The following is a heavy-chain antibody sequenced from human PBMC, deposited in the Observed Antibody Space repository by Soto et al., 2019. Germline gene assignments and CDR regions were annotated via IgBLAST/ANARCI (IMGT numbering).Heavy chain of an antibody. V-gene: IGHV3-23*01. CDR3: AKDGYSSVYYFGS. J-gene: IGHJ4*02. Sequence: EVQLLESGGGLVQPGGSLRLSCEASGFNLSSYDMNWVRQAPGKGLEWVSETTGSGRGYRTNYRDSVKGRFTISRANSKNTVYLPMNSLRVEDTAIYYCAKDGYSSVYYFGSWGQGILVTVAS. D-gene: IGHD6-19*01. CDR1: GFNLSSYD. CDR2: GSGRGYRT.